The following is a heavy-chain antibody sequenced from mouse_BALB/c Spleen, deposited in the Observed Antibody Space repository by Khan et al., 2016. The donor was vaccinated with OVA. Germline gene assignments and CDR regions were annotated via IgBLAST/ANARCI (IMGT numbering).Heavy chain of an antibody. CDR3: ASSKYLVRY. CDR1: GYSLTRYG. J-gene: IGHJ2*01. Sequence: VQLQESGPGLVAPSQSLSITCTVYGYSLTRYGVHWVRQPPGKGLEWLGLIWAGGSTNYNWALMSRLSISIDNSKSLVFLIMNSLQTDDTALYYWASSKYLVRYWGQGTTLTVSS. CDR2: IWAGGST. V-gene: IGHV2-9*02.